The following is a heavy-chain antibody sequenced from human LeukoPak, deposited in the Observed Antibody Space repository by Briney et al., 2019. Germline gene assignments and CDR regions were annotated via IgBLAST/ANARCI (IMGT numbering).Heavy chain of an antibody. CDR3: AKDSIGEASGGMDV. V-gene: IGHV3-9*01. CDR2: ISYNSGGR. D-gene: IGHD3-10*01. J-gene: IGHJ6*02. Sequence: GGSLRLSCAASGFAFDNFAMHWVRRAPGKGLEWVSGISYNSGGRGYADSVKGRFTISRDNGKNSLYLQMNSLRSEDTALYYCAKDSIGEASGGMDVWGQGTTVTVSS. CDR1: GFAFDNFA.